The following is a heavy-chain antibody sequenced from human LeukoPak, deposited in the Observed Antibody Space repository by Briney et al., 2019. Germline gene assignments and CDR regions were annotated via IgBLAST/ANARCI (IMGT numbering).Heavy chain of an antibody. J-gene: IGHJ5*02. CDR1: GYTFTGYY. V-gene: IGHV1-2*06. D-gene: IGHD3-9*01. CDR2: INPNSGGT. Sequence: ASVKVSCKASGYTFTGYYMHWVRQAPGQGLEWMGRINPNSGGTNYAQKFQGRVTMTRDTSISTAYMELSRLRSDDTAVYYCARPNILTGYCPFDPWGQGTLVTVSS. CDR3: ARPNILTGYCPFDP.